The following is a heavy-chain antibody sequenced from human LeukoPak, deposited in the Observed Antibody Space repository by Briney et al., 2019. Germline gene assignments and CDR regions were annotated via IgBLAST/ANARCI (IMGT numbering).Heavy chain of an antibody. CDR2: IYYSGST. Sequence: SETLSLTCPVSGGSISSGDYYWSWIRHPPGKGLEWIVYIYYSGSTYYNPSLKSRVTISVDTSKNQFSLKLSSVTAADTAVYYCASGYCSSTRCYQGDAFDIWGQGTMVTVSS. CDR3: ASGYCSSTRCYQGDAFDI. J-gene: IGHJ3*02. CDR1: GGSISSGDYY. D-gene: IGHD2-2*01. V-gene: IGHV4-30-4*08.